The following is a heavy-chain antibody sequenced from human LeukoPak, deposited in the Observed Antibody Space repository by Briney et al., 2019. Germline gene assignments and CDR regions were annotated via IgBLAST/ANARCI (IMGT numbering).Heavy chain of an antibody. V-gene: IGHV4-39*01. Sequence: PSETLSLTCTVSGGSITSNSYYWGWLRLPPGRGLEWIGTIFYSGSIYYNPSLKSRVTMSVDTSKNQFSLKLSSVTAADTAVYYSFSGSGSYGGHYYHGMDVWGQGTTVTVSS. CDR3: FSGSGSYGGHYYHGMDV. CDR2: IFYSGSI. D-gene: IGHD3-10*01. J-gene: IGHJ6*02. CDR1: GGSITSNSYY.